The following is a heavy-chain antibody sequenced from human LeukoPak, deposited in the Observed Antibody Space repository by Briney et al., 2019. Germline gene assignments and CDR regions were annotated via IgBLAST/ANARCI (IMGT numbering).Heavy chain of an antibody. D-gene: IGHD3-3*01. J-gene: IGHJ3*02. Sequence: PGGSLRLSCVASGFTFSDFAMSWVRQTPGKRLEWVASTDGTGGDSYCADAVKGRFTISRDDSRDTLYLQMNSVKAEDTAVYYCAKDAFSYNGVFDPSDIWGQGTMVTV. CDR2: TDGTGGDS. V-gene: IGHV3-23*01. CDR1: GFTFSDFA. CDR3: AKDAFSYNGVFDPSDI.